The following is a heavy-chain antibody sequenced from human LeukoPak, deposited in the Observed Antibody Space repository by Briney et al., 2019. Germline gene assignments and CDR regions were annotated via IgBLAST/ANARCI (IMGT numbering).Heavy chain of an antibody. V-gene: IGHV3-23*01. CDR2: ISGSGGSA. J-gene: IGHJ3*01. Sequence: GGSLRFSCAGSGFTFSNHSMSWVRQAPGKGLEWLSSISGSGGSAYYAASVKGRFTISRDNSKNTLYLQMNSLRAEDTAVYYCAKGAYVGGSSGYYPIWGQGTMVTVSS. CDR1: GFTFSNHS. D-gene: IGHD3-22*01. CDR3: AKGAYVGGSSGYYPI.